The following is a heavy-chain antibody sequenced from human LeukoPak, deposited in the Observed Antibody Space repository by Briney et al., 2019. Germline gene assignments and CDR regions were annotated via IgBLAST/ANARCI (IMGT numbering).Heavy chain of an antibody. CDR1: GFSFSTYS. CDR3: YYYDSSGYYPQTKIDY. V-gene: IGHV3-23*01. D-gene: IGHD3-22*01. CDR2: ISGSGGST. J-gene: IGHJ4*02. Sequence: GGSLRLSCAASGFSFSTYSMNWVRQAPGKGLEWVSGISGSGGSTHYADSVKGRFTISRDNSKNTVYLQMNSLRAEDTAVYYCYYYDSSGYYPQTKIDYWGQGTLVTVSS.